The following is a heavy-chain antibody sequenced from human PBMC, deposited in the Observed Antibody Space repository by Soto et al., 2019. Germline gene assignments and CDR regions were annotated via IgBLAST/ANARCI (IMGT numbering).Heavy chain of an antibody. CDR2: ISGSGGST. CDR3: AKDLIQSTRSQYYDFWSGKYYYYGMDV. Sequence: GGSLRLSCAASGFTFSSYAMSWVRQAPGKGLEWVSAISGSGGSTYYADSVKGRFTISRDNSKNTLYLQMNSLRAEDTAVYYCAKDLIQSTRSQYYDFWSGKYYYYGMDVWGQGTTVTVSS. V-gene: IGHV3-23*01. D-gene: IGHD3-3*01. CDR1: GFTFSSYA. J-gene: IGHJ6*02.